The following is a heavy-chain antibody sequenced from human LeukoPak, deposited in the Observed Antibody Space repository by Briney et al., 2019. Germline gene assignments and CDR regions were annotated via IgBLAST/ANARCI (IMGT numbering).Heavy chain of an antibody. CDR2: IRYDGSNK. CDR1: GFTFSSYG. Sequence: RTGGSLRLSCAASGFTFSSYGMHCVRQAPGKGLEWVAFIRYDGSNKYYADSVKGRFTISRDNSKNTLYLQMNSLRAEDTAVYYCAKDPSSSTPYYFDYWGQGTLVTVSS. CDR3: AKDPSSSTPYYFDY. V-gene: IGHV3-30*02. J-gene: IGHJ4*02. D-gene: IGHD6-6*01.